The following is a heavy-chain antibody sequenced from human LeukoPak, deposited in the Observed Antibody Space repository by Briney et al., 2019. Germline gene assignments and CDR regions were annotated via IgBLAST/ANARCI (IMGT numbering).Heavy chain of an antibody. J-gene: IGHJ3*02. V-gene: IGHV1-46*04. D-gene: IGHD5-24*01. Sequence: GASVKVSCKASGYTFTSYYMHWVRQAPGQGLEWMGLIIPSGGSTRYAQKLQGRVTMTRDTSTSTVYMELSSLRSEDTAVYYCARDGYNYAFDIWGQGTMVTVSS. CDR2: IIPSGGST. CDR3: ARDGYNYAFDI. CDR1: GYTFTSYY.